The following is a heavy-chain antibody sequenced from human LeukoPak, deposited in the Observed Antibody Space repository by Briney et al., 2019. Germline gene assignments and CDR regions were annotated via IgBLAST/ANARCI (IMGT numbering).Heavy chain of an antibody. CDR2: ISGDGHST. Sequence: GGSLRLSCAASGFTLDDYAMYLVRPAPGKGLEWISLISGDGHSTYYADSVKGRFTISRDNSKNSLFLQMNSLRTEDTAFYYCAKGRGTCYFDCWGQGTLVTVSS. CDR1: GFTLDDYA. V-gene: IGHV3-43*02. J-gene: IGHJ4*02. CDR3: AKGRGTCYFDC.